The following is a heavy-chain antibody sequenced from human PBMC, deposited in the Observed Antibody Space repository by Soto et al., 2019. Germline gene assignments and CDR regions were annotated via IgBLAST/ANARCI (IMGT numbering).Heavy chain of an antibody. CDR2: INAGNGNT. CDR3: ARDPGVGPASPLGFDI. Sequence: QVQLVQSGAEVKKPGASVKVSCKASAYTFTNYAMHWVRQAPGQRLEWMGWINAGNGNTKYSQKFQGRVSITRDTSASTVYMELSSLRSEDTAVYYCARDPGVGPASPLGFDIWGQGTMVTISS. CDR1: AYTFTNYA. V-gene: IGHV1-3*01. J-gene: IGHJ3*02. D-gene: IGHD1-26*01.